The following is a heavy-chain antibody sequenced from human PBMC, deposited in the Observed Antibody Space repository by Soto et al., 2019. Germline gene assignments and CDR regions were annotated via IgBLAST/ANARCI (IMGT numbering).Heavy chain of an antibody. V-gene: IGHV3-23*01. CDR1: GFTFASYA. J-gene: IGHJ6*02. CDR2: ITATSRTR. D-gene: IGHD2-15*01. Sequence: GGSLRLSCKASGFTFASYAMSWVRQAPGKGLEWVSAITATSRTRYYADSVEGRFTISRDNSENTLYLQMSGLRPEDTAVYYCTKHRGGHPYYFAMDVWGQGTTVTVSS. CDR3: TKHRGGHPYYFAMDV.